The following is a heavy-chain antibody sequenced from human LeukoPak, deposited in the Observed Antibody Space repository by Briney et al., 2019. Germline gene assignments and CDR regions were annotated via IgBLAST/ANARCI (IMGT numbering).Heavy chain of an antibody. Sequence: KPSETLSLTCAVYGGSFSGYHWTWIRQSPGKGLEWIGDINPSGSTYYNPSLKSRLTISVDTPKNQFSLKLRSVTAADTAVYYCARGRHDITMIVVVMTSVSYYLDVWGKGTTVTV. CDR3: ARGRHDITMIVVVMTSVSYYLDV. D-gene: IGHD3-22*01. V-gene: IGHV4-34*01. CDR1: GGSFSGYH. CDR2: INPSGST. J-gene: IGHJ6*03.